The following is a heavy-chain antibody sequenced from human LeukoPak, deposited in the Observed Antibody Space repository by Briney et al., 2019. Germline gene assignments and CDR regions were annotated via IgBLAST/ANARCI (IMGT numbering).Heavy chain of an antibody. CDR3: ARGRNYYDSSGHNWFDP. D-gene: IGHD3-22*01. CDR2: ICYSGST. CDR1: GGSISSYY. J-gene: IGHJ5*02. Sequence: PSETLSLTCPVSGGSISSYYWSWIRQPPGKGLEWIGYICYSGSTNYNPSLKSRVTISVDTSNDQFSLKLSSVTAADTAVYYCARGRNYYDSSGHNWFDPWGQGTLVTVSS. V-gene: IGHV4-59*01.